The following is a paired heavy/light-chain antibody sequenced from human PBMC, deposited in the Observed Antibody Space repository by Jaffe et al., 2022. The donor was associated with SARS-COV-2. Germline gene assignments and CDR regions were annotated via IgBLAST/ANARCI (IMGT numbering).Heavy chain of an antibody. V-gene: IGHV1-46*01. J-gene: IGHJ4*02. CDR2: ITPSSGST. Sequence: QVQLVQSGAEVKKPGASVSISCKTSGYTFTNNYMHWVRQAPGQGLEWMGVITPSSGSTTYAEKFQGRLTVTRDTSTSTVYMDLKSLRSDDTALYFCARAVGGRARTYYFDFWGQGTLVTVSS. D-gene: IGHD1-26*01. CDR1: GYTFTNNY. CDR3: ARAVGGRARTYYFDF.
Light chain of an antibody. Sequence: DIQMTQSPSSVSASVGDRVIIACRASQSISSYLNWYQQKPGKAPNLLIYAASSLQSGVPSRFSGSGSGTDFTLTISGLQPEDFATYYCQQTYSAPLTFGGGTKVDI. CDR2: AAS. CDR3: QQTYSAPLT. CDR1: QSISSY. V-gene: IGKV1-39*01. J-gene: IGKJ4*01.